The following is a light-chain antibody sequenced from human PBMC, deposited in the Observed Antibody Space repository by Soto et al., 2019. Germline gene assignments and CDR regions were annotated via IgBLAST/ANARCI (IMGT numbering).Light chain of an antibody. J-gene: IGKJ2*01. CDR1: HSISTY. V-gene: IGKV1-39*01. Sequence: DIQMTQSPPSLSASVGDRVAITCRTSHSISTYLNWYQQKPGKAPNLLIYAASRLQGGVPSRFSGRGSGADFTLTISSLQPEDFATYYCQQSYSTPYTFGQGTKLEIQ. CDR3: QQSYSTPYT. CDR2: AAS.